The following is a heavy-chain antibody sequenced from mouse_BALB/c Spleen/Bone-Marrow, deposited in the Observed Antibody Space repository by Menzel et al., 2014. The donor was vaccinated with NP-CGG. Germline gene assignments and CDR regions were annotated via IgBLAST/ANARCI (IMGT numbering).Heavy chain of an antibody. CDR3: ARNYDYDGGYCAMDY. Sequence: QAQLQQSGTELAKPGASVKMSRKASGYTFTSYWIHWIKQRPGQGLEWIGYINPITGYTEYNQKFKDKATLTADKSSSTAYIQLSSLTSDDSAVYYCARNYDYDGGYCAMDYWGQGTSVTVSS. J-gene: IGHJ4*01. D-gene: IGHD2-4*01. CDR2: INPITGYT. CDR1: GYTFTSYW. V-gene: IGHV1-7*01.